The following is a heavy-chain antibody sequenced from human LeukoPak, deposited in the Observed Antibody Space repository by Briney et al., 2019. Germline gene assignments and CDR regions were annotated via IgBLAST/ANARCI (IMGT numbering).Heavy chain of an antibody. D-gene: IGHD3-10*01. CDR3: ARDPPYYGSGSRGFNWFDP. CDR2: INPNSGGT. V-gene: IGHV1-2*02. CDR1: GYTFTGYY. J-gene: IGHJ5*02. Sequence: ASVKVSCKASGYTFTGYYMHWVRQAPGQGLEWMGWINPNSGGTNYAQKFQGRVTMTRDTSISTAYMELSRLRSDDTAVYYCARDPPYYGSGSRGFNWFDPWGQGTLVTVSS.